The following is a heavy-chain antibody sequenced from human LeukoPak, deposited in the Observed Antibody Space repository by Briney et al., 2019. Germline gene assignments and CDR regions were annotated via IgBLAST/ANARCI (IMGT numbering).Heavy chain of an antibody. J-gene: IGHJ4*02. CDR3: ALLEDIVVVPAAMIDY. CDR2: INPSGGST. Sequence: ASVKVSSKASGYTFTSYYMHWVRQAPGQGLEWMGIINPSGGSTSYAQKFQGRVTMTRDMSTSTVYMELSSLRSEDTAVYYCALLEDIVVVPAAMIDYWGQGTLVTVSS. V-gene: IGHV1-46*01. CDR1: GYTFTSYY. D-gene: IGHD2-2*01.